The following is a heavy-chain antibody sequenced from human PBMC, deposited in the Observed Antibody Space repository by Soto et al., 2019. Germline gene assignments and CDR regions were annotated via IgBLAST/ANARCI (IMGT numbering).Heavy chain of an antibody. J-gene: IGHJ4*02. V-gene: IGHV3-23*01. Sequence: EVQLLESGGGLVQPGGPLRLSCAASGFTFSSYAMSWVRQAPGKGLEWVSAISGSGGSTYYADSVKGRFTISRDNSKNTLYLQMNSLRAEDTAVYYCAKPTFEYSSQYYFDYWGQGTLVTVSS. D-gene: IGHD6-6*01. CDR1: GFTFSSYA. CDR2: ISGSGGST. CDR3: AKPTFEYSSQYYFDY.